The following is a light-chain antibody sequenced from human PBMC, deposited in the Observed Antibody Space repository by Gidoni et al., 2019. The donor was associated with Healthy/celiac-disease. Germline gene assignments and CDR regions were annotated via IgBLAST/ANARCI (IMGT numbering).Light chain of an antibody. Sequence: ELVMTQSPATLSVSPGERATLSCRASQSVSSNLAWYQQKPGQAPRLLIYGASTRATGIPARFSGSGSGTEFTLTISSLQSEDFAVYYCQQYNNWPPATFXXXTKVEIK. V-gene: IGKV3-15*01. CDR1: QSVSSN. J-gene: IGKJ1*01. CDR2: GAS. CDR3: QQYNNWPPAT.